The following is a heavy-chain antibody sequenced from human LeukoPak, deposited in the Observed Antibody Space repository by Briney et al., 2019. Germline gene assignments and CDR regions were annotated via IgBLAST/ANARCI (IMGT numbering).Heavy chain of an antibody. J-gene: IGHJ5*02. CDR3: ASRYYDSSGYTNWFDP. CDR1: GGSFSGYF. D-gene: IGHD3-22*01. Sequence: SETLSLTCAVYGGSFSGYFWSWIRQPPGKGLEWIGEINHTGSTNYNPSLKSRVTISVDTSKNQFSLKLSSVTAADTAVYFCASRYYDSSGYTNWFDPWSQGTLVTVSS. V-gene: IGHV4-34*01. CDR2: INHTGST.